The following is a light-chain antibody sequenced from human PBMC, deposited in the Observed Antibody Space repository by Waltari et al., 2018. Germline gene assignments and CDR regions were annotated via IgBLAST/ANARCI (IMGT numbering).Light chain of an antibody. J-gene: IGKJ4*01. CDR1: PSVSSK. CDR3: QQYTTRPLT. Sequence: EIVMTQSPGTLSVSPGEGATLSCRASPSVSSKVAGYQQRPGQAPRLLIFGASTRATGIPARFSGSESGTEFTLTISSLQSEDSGVYFCQQYTTRPLTFGGGTKVEI. V-gene: IGKV3-15*01. CDR2: GAS.